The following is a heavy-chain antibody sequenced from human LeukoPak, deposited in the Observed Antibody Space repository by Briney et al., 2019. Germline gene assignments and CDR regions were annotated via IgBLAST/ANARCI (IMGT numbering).Heavy chain of an antibody. CDR1: GGYIITSGHY. D-gene: IGHD2-8*01. Sequence: PSETLSLTCTVSGGYIITSGHYWGWIRQPPGKGLEWIGSIYHSGSTYYNPSLKSRVTISVDTSKNQFSLKLSSVTAADTAVYYCARFDALGTNAGYYFDYWGQGTLVTVSS. J-gene: IGHJ4*02. V-gene: IGHV4-39*07. CDR2: IYHSGST. CDR3: ARFDALGTNAGYYFDY.